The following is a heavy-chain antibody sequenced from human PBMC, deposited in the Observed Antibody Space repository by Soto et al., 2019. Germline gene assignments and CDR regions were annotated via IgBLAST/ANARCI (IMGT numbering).Heavy chain of an antibody. CDR3: ARDGEGTAADAFDI. Sequence: GGSLRLSCAASGFTFSSYSMNWVRQAPGKGLEWVSSISSSSSYIYYADSVKGRFTISRDNAKNSLYLQMNSLRAEDTAVYYCARDGEGTAADAFDIWGQGTMVTVSS. D-gene: IGHD6-13*01. V-gene: IGHV3-21*01. CDR2: ISSSSSYI. J-gene: IGHJ3*02. CDR1: GFTFSSYS.